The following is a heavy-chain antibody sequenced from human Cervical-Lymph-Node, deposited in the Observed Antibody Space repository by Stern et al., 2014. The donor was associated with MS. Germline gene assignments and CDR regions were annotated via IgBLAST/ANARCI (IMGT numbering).Heavy chain of an antibody. Sequence: QVQLVESGPGLVKPSQTLSLTCTVSGASMTTGSYYWNWIRQPAGKGGEWIGQIYTSGSASYHPSLKNRLSMSVDTSKNQFSLLLGSVTAADTAVYYCARGDRRLRAFDLWGQGTMVTVSS. J-gene: IGHJ3*01. CDR1: GASMTTGSYY. CDR2: IYTSGSA. D-gene: IGHD2-21*02. CDR3: ARGDRRLRAFDL. V-gene: IGHV4-61*02.